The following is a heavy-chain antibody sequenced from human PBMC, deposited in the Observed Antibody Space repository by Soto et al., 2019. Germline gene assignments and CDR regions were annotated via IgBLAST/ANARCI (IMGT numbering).Heavy chain of an antibody. CDR3: VRDKRDLRFLECAYYFDY. J-gene: IGHJ4*02. D-gene: IGHD3-3*01. CDR2: ISYDGSNK. Sequence: QVQLVESGGGVVQPGRSLRLSCAPSGFTFSNYALHWVRQAPGKGLEWVAVISYDGSNKYYADSVKGRFTISRDNSKKSWDLQINGLRAGATAVYYCVRDKRDLRFLECAYYFDYWGQGTLFSVSS. CDR1: GFTFSNYA. V-gene: IGHV3-30-3*01.